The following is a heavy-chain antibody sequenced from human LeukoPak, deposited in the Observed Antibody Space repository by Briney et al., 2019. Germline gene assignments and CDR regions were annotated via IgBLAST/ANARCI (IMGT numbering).Heavy chain of an antibody. Sequence: ASVKDSCMASRYTFTSYYMHWVRQAPGQGGEWMGIINPSGGSTSYAKKFQGRATMTRDTSTSTVYMELNSLRSEDTAVYFCARASLDTGGYFDYWGQGTLVTVSS. D-gene: IGHD7-27*01. J-gene: IGHJ4*02. CDR3: ARASLDTGGYFDY. CDR1: RYTFTSYY. V-gene: IGHV1-46*03. CDR2: INPSGGST.